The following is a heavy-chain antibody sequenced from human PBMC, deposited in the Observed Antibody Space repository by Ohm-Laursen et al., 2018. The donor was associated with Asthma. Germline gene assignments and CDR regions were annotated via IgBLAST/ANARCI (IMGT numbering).Heavy chain of an antibody. Sequence: SLRLSCAASGFTFSSYAMHWVRQAPGKGLEWVAVISYDGSNKYYADSVKGRFTISRDNSKNTLYLQMNSLKTEDTAVYYCTTGTYYDSRGFYYFYDYWGQGTLVTVSS. CDR2: ISYDGSNK. CDR1: GFTFSSYA. CDR3: TTGTYYDSRGFYYFYDY. D-gene: IGHD3-22*01. J-gene: IGHJ4*02. V-gene: IGHV3-30-3*02.